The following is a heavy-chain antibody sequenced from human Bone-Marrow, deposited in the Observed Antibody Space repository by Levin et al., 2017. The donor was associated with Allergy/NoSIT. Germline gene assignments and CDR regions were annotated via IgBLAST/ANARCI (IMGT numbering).Heavy chain of an antibody. V-gene: IGHV3-30-3*01. D-gene: IGHD3-10*01. J-gene: IGHJ4*02. CDR1: GFTFSSYA. CDR2: ISYDGSNK. Sequence: GGSLRLSCAASGFTFSSYAMHWVRQAPGKGLGWVAVISYDGSNKYYADSVKGRFTISRDNSKNTLYLQMNSLRAEDTAVYYCARDADGSGSDYPIDYWGQGTLVTVSS. CDR3: ARDADGSGSDYPIDY.